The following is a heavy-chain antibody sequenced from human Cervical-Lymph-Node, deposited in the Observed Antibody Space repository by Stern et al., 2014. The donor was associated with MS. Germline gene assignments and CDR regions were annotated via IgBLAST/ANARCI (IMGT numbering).Heavy chain of an antibody. CDR2: IGTAGDT. CDR3: ARGATRDYYYYGMDV. V-gene: IGHV3-13*01. Sequence: LQPGGSLRLSCAASGFTFSSYDMHWVRQATGKGLEWVSAIGTAGDTYYPGSVKGRFTISRENAKNSLYLQMNSLRAGDTAVYYCARGATRDYYYYGMDVWGQGTTVTVSS. CDR1: GFTFSSYD. D-gene: IGHD5-24*01. J-gene: IGHJ6*02.